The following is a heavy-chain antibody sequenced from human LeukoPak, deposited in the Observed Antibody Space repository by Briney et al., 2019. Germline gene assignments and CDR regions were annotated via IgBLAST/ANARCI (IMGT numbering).Heavy chain of an antibody. CDR3: ARMRGRYCSSNGCYVEY. CDR2: ISHDGSNK. CDR1: GFTFSSYG. Sequence: GGSLRLSCAASGFTFSSYGMHWVRQAPGKGLEWVAVISHDGSNKYYADSVKGRFTISGDNSKNTLYLQMNSLRAEDTAVYYCARMRGRYCSSNGCYVEYWGQGALVTVSS. V-gene: IGHV3-30*03. J-gene: IGHJ4*02. D-gene: IGHD2-2*01.